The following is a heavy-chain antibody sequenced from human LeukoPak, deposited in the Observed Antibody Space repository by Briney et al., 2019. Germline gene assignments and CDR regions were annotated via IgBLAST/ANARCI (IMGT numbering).Heavy chain of an antibody. CDR1: GFTFSSYG. J-gene: IGHJ4*02. D-gene: IGHD3-10*01. CDR2: IRYDGSNK. Sequence: GGSLRLSCAASGFTFSSYGMHWVRQAPGKGLEWVAFIRYDGSNKYYADSVKGRFTISRDDSKNTLYLQMNSLRAEDTAVYYCAKEWFGELLHDYWGQGTLVTVSS. CDR3: AKEWFGELLHDY. V-gene: IGHV3-30*02.